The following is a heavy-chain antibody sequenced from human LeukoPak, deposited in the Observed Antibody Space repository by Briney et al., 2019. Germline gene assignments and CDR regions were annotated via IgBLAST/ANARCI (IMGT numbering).Heavy chain of an antibody. J-gene: IGHJ4*02. V-gene: IGHV3-23*01. Sequence: GGSLRLSCAASGFTFSSYGMSWVRQAPGKGLEWVSAISGSGGSTYYADSVKGRFTISRDNSKNTLYLQMNSLRAEDTAVYYCAKVGGYSGTTWAYYFDYWGQGTLVTVSS. CDR3: AKVGGYSGTTWAYYFDY. D-gene: IGHD5-12*01. CDR2: ISGSGGST. CDR1: GFTFSSYG.